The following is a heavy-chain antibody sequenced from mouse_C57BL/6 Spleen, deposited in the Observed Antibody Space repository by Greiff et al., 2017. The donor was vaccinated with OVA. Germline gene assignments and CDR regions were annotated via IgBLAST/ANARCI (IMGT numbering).Heavy chain of an antibody. Sequence: EVHLVESGGGLVKPGGSLKLSCAASGFTFSDYGMHWVRQAPEKGLEWVAYISSGSSTIYYADTVKGRFTISRDNAKNTLFLQMTSLRSEDTAMYYCARDDGYPYYAMDYWGQGTSVTVSS. CDR1: GFTFSDYG. CDR3: ARDDGYPYYAMDY. CDR2: ISSGSSTI. J-gene: IGHJ4*01. D-gene: IGHD2-3*01. V-gene: IGHV5-17*01.